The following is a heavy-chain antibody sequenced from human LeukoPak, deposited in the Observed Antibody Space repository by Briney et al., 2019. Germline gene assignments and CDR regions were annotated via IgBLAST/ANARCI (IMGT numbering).Heavy chain of an antibody. D-gene: IGHD7-27*01. V-gene: IGHV3-13*01. CDR2: IGTAGDT. Sequence: GSLRLSCXASGFTXXSYDMHWVRHATGKGLEWVSAIGTAGDTYYPGSVKGRFTISRENAKNSLYLQMNSLRAGDTAVYYCARGEGNWGPGALVDYWGQGTLVTVSS. J-gene: IGHJ4*02. CDR1: GFTXXSYD. CDR3: ARGEGNWGPGALVDY.